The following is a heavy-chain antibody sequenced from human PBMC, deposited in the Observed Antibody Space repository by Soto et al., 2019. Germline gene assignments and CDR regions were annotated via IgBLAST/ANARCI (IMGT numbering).Heavy chain of an antibody. J-gene: IGHJ6*02. D-gene: IGHD6-13*01. V-gene: IGHV3-33*01. CDR1: GFTFSSYG. CDR2: IWYDGSNK. Sequence: QVQLVESGGGVVQPGRSLRLSCAASGFTFSSYGMHWVRQAPGKGLEWVAVIWYDGSNKYYADSVKGRFTISRDNSKNTLYLQMNSLRAKDTAVYYCSRVAAAGTYGMDVWGQGTTVTVSS. CDR3: SRVAAAGTYGMDV.